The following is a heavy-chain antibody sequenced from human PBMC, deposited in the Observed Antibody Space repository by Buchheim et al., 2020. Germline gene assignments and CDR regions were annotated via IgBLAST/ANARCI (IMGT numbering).Heavy chain of an antibody. Sequence: QVQLVQSGAEVKKPGASVKVSCKASGYTFTSYDINWVRQATGQGLEWMGWMNPNSGNTGYAQKFQGRVTMTRNTSISTAYMELSSLRSEDTAVYYCAKGCWPEYDFWSGYTTTGFDYWGQGTL. CDR1: GYTFTSYD. D-gene: IGHD3-3*01. J-gene: IGHJ4*02. CDR3: AKGCWPEYDFWSGYTTTGFDY. CDR2: MNPNSGNT. V-gene: IGHV1-8*01.